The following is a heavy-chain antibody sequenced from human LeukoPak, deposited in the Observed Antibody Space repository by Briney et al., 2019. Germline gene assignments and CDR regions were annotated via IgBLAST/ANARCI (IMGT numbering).Heavy chain of an antibody. D-gene: IGHD6-13*01. CDR1: GFTFSSYS. J-gene: IGHJ4*02. Sequence: PGGSLRLSCAASGFTFSSYSMNWVRQAPGKGLEWVSSISSSCSYIYYADSVKGRFTISRDNAKNSLYLQMNRLRAEDTAVYYCAREIAAAGVDYWGQGTLVTVSS. CDR2: ISSSCSYI. CDR3: AREIAAAGVDY. V-gene: IGHV3-21*01.